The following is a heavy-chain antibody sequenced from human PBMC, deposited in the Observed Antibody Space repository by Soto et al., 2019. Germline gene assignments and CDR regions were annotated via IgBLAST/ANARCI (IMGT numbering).Heavy chain of an antibody. V-gene: IGHV4-31*03. CDR3: ARGAPQQGFWSGYYPPQSYYFDY. CDR1: GGSISSGGYY. CDR2: IYYSGST. J-gene: IGHJ4*02. Sequence: SETLSLTCTVSGGSISSGGYYWSWIRQHPGKGLEWIGYIYYSGSTYYNPSLKSRVTISVDTSKNQFSLKLSSVTAADTAVYYCARGAPQQGFWSGYYPPQSYYFDYWGQGTLVTVSS. D-gene: IGHD3-3*01.